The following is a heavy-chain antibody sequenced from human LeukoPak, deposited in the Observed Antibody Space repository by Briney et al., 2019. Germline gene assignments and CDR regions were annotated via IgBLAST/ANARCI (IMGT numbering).Heavy chain of an antibody. CDR2: IYHSGST. CDR3: ATVPHSSGVAQA. D-gene: IGHD7-27*01. Sequence: SETLSLTCAVSGGSISSSNWWSWVRQPPGKGLEWIGEIYHSGSTNYNPSLKSRVTISVDKSKNQFSLRLSSVTAADTAVYYCATVPHSSGVAQAWGQGTLVTVSS. V-gene: IGHV4-4*02. J-gene: IGHJ5*02. CDR1: GGSISSSNW.